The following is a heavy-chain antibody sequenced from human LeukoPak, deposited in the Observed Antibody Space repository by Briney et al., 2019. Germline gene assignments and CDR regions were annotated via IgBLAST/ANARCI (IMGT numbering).Heavy chain of an antibody. V-gene: IGHV3-7*04. CDR1: GFTFSGYW. CDR2: IKQDGREK. CDR3: ARDWQWQQLDGDAFDI. D-gene: IGHD6-13*01. Sequence: GGSLRLSCAASGFTFSGYWMSWVRQAPGKGLEWVANIKQDGREKYYVDSVKGRFTISRDNAKTSLFLQMNSLRAEDTAVYYCARDWQWQQLDGDAFDIWGQGTLVTVSS. J-gene: IGHJ3*02.